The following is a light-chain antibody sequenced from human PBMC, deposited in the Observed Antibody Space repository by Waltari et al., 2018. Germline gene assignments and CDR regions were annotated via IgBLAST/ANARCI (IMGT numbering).Light chain of an antibody. CDR1: RRYVGVSNT. V-gene: IGLV2-23*03. J-gene: IGLJ1*01. CDR2: EGS. Sequence: QSALTQPASVSGSHGQSITISRTGTRRYVGVSNTVSWYQQHPGKAPKLMIYEGSKRPSGVSNRFSGSKSGNTASLTISGLQAEDEADYYCCSYAGSSTFSYVFGTGTKVTVL. CDR3: CSYAGSSTFSYV.